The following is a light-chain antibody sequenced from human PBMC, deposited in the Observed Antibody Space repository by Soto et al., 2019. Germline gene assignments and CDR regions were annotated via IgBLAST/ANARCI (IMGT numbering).Light chain of an antibody. Sequence: DIQMTQSPSSLSASVGERVTITCRASQSISSYLNWYQQKPGKAPQLLIYAASSLQSGVPSRFSGSGSGTDFTLTISSLQPEDFATYYCQQSYSTPWTFGEGTNVEIK. CDR1: QSISSY. CDR3: QQSYSTPWT. CDR2: AAS. V-gene: IGKV1-39*01. J-gene: IGKJ1*01.